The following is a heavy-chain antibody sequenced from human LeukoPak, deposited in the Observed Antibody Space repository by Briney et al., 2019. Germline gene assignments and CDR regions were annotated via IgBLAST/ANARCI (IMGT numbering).Heavy chain of an antibody. J-gene: IGHJ4*02. D-gene: IGHD1-20*01. CDR2: IKQDGSEK. CDR3: ARGNWNVDLVL. V-gene: IGHV3-7*03. CDR1: GFTFSSYS. Sequence: GGSLRLSCAASGFTFSSYSMNWVRQAPGKGLEWVANIKQDGSEKYYVDSVKGRFTISRDNAKNPPYLQMNSLRAEDTAVYYCARGNWNVDLVLWSQGTLVTVSS.